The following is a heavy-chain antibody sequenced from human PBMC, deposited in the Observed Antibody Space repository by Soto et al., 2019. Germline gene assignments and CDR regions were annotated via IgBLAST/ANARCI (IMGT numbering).Heavy chain of an antibody. CDR3: ARDNGYSYGYNLDH. V-gene: IGHV4-59*01. D-gene: IGHD5-18*01. CDR2: IYYSGST. CDR1: GGSISSYY. J-gene: IGHJ4*02. Sequence: QVQLQESGPGLVKPSGTLSLTCTVSGGSISSYYWSWIRQPPGKGLEWIGYIYYSGSTNYNPSLKSRVTISVDTSKNQFSLKLTSVTAADTAVYYCARDNGYSYGYNLDHWGQGTLVTVSS.